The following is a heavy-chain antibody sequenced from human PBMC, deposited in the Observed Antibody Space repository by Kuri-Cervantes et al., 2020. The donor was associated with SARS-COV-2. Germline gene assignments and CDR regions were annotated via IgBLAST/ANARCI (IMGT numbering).Heavy chain of an antibody. D-gene: IGHD3-3*01. CDR3: ARDHYDFWSGYFPFDY. CDR1: GFTFNSYS. V-gene: IGHV3-48*01. J-gene: IGHJ4*02. CDR2: INSGSRTI. Sequence: GESLKISCAGSGFTFNSYSMNWVRQAPGKGLEWVAYINSGSRTIYYADSVKGRFTISTDNAKNSVYLQMNSLRAEDTAVYYCARDHYDFWSGYFPFDYWGQGTLVTVSS.